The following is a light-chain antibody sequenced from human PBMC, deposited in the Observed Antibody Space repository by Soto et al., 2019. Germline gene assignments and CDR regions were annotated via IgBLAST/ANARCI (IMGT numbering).Light chain of an antibody. J-gene: IGKJ4*01. Sequence: DIQMTQSPSYLSASVGDRVTITCRASQGISNYLAWYQQKPGKVPKLLIYAASTLQSGVPSRFSCSGSETDFTFTISSLHTEDVATYSCQKYNSAPLTFGGGTKVEIK. V-gene: IGKV1-27*01. CDR1: QGISNY. CDR2: AAS. CDR3: QKYNSAPLT.